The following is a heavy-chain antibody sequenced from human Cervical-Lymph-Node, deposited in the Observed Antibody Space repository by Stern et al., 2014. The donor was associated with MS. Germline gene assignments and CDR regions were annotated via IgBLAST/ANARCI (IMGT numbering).Heavy chain of an antibody. V-gene: IGHV4-39*01. J-gene: IGHJ4*02. D-gene: IGHD3-16*02. CDR3: ARAYVWGTFRYLDS. Sequence: QVQLQESGPGLVKPSETLSLTCTVSGDSINSSTYFWGWIRQPPGKGLEWIGNMHYSGSTYYNPSLKSGVTTSVAPPKILFFLKLSSVTATDTAVYYCARAYVWGTFRYLDSWGQGTLVTVSS. CDR1: GDSINSSTYF. CDR2: MHYSGST.